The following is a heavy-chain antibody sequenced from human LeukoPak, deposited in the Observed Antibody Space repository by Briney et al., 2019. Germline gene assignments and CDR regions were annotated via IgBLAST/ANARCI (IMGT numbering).Heavy chain of an antibody. D-gene: IGHD2-2*01. CDR1: GGTFSSYA. V-gene: IGHV1-69*05. Sequence: ASVKVSCKASGGTFSSYAISWVRQAPGQGLEWMGGIIPIFGTANYAQKFQGRVTITTDESTSTAYMELSSLRSEDTAVYYCAVPAAIHNYYYYMDVSGKGTTVTVSS. J-gene: IGHJ6*03. CDR3: AVPAAIHNYYYYMDV. CDR2: IIPIFGTA.